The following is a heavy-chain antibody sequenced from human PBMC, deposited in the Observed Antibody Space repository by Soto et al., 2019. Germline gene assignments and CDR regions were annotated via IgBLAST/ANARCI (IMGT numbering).Heavy chain of an antibody. CDR2: IYHSGST. D-gene: IGHD2-15*01. J-gene: IGHJ5*02. CDR3: ARQCRGVTCQGFVP. CDR1: GGSISSGGYY. V-gene: IGHV4-31*03. Sequence: PSETLSLTCTVSGGSISSGGYYWSWIRQHPGKGLEWIGYIYHSGSTYYNPSLKSRVTISVDTSKNQFSLTLTSVTAADTAVYYCARQCRGVTCQGFVPWGQGTLVKSPQ.